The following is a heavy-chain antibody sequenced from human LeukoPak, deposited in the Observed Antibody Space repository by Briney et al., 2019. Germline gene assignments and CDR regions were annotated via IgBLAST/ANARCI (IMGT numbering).Heavy chain of an antibody. CDR2: IYYSGST. V-gene: IGHV4-31*03. Sequence: SQTLSLTCTVSGGSISSGGYYWSWIRQHPGKGLEWIGYIYYSGSTYYNPSLKSRVTISVDTSKNQFSLKLSSVTAADTAVYYCARGEYSYGSNWFDPWGQGTLVTVSS. CDR3: ARGEYSYGSNWFDP. D-gene: IGHD5-18*01. CDR1: GGSISSGGYY. J-gene: IGHJ5*02.